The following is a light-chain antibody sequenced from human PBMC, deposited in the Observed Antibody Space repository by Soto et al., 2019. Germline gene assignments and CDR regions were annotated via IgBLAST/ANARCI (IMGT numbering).Light chain of an antibody. CDR3: QQSYKTPFT. CDR1: QSISDR. CDR2: DAS. Sequence: DIQMTQSPSTLSASVGDRVTITCRASQSISDRLAWYQRKPGKAPKLLIFDASSLESGVPSRFSGSGSGTEFTLTISSLQPEDFGDYICQQSYKTPFTFGPGTKVDIK. J-gene: IGKJ3*01. V-gene: IGKV1-5*01.